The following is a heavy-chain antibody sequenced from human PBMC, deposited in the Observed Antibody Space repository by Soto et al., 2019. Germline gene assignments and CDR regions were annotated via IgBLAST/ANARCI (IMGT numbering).Heavy chain of an antibody. V-gene: IGHV3-23*01. Sequence: GGSLRLSCAASGFTFSSYAMSWVRQAPGKGLEWVSAISGSGCSTYYADSVKGRITISRDNAKNTLYRQMNSQRAEDTAVYYCAKGPLERDYEGFDYWGQGTLVTVSS. CDR3: AKGPLERDYEGFDY. J-gene: IGHJ4*02. CDR2: ISGSGCST. CDR1: GFTFSSYA. D-gene: IGHD4-17*01.